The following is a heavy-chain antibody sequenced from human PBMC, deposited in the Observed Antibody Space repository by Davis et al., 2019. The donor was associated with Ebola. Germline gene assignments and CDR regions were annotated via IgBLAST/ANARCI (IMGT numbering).Heavy chain of an antibody. Sequence: GGSLKISCVASGFTFSNAWMSWVRQAPGKGLVWVSRTNSDGSITSYADSVKGRFTISRDNAKNTLYLQMNSLRDEDTAVYYCARGTHYAHDYWGQGTLVTVSS. CDR3: ARGTHYAHDY. D-gene: IGHD2-2*01. J-gene: IGHJ4*02. CDR1: GFTFSNAW. V-gene: IGHV3-74*01. CDR2: TNSDGSIT.